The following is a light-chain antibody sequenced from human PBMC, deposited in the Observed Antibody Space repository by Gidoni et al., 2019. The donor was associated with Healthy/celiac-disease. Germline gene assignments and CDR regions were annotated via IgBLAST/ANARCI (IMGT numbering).Light chain of an antibody. J-gene: IGLJ2*01. CDR3: SSYTSSSTLL. Sequence: QSALTPPAPVSGSPGQSITISCTGTSSDVGGYNYVSWYQQHPGKAPKLMIYEVSNRPSGVSNRFSGSKSGNTASLTISGLQAEDEADYYCSSYTSSSTLLFGGGTKLTVL. CDR2: EVS. CDR1: SSDVGGYNY. V-gene: IGLV2-14*01.